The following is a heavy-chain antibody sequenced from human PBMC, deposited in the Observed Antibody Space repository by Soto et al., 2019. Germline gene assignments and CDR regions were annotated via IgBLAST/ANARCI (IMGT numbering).Heavy chain of an antibody. CDR3: AKAPRVYYYDSSGYYRRVY. D-gene: IGHD3-22*01. CDR1: GFTFSSYA. J-gene: IGHJ4*02. CDR2: ISGSGGST. Sequence: GGSLRLSCAASGFTFSSYAMSWVRQAPGKGLEWVPAISGSGGSTYYADSVKGRFTISRDNSKNTLYLQMNSLRAEDTAVYYCAKAPRVYYYDSSGYYRRVYWGQGTLVTVSS. V-gene: IGHV3-23*01.